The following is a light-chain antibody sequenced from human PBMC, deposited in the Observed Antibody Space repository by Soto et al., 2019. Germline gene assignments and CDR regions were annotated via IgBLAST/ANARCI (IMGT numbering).Light chain of an antibody. CDR3: QQYNSYWT. CDR1: QSISSW. CDR2: DAS. Sequence: EIQMTQSPSTLSASVGDRVTITCPASQSISSWLAWYQQKPGKAPKLLIYDASSLESGVPSRFSGSGSGTEFTLTISSLQPNDFATYYCQQYNSYWTFGQGAKVDI. J-gene: IGKJ1*01. V-gene: IGKV1-5*01.